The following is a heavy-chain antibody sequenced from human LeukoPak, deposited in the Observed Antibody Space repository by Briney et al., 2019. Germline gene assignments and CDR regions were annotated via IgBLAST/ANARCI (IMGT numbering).Heavy chain of an antibody. CDR2: IYYSGST. D-gene: IGHD3-22*01. CDR1: GGSISSYY. V-gene: IGHV4-59*04. J-gene: IGHJ4*02. Sequence: SETLSLTCTVSGGSISSYYWSWIRQPPGKGLEWIGSIYYSGSTYYNPSLKSRVTISVDTSKNQFSLKLSSVTAADTAVYYPIVVVTPYYFDYWGQGTLVTVSS. CDR3: IVVVTPYYFDY.